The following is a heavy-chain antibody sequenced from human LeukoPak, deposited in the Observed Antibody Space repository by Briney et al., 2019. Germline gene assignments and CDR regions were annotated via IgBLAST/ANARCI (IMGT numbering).Heavy chain of an antibody. CDR3: AKDLGGSAQNPEY. J-gene: IGHJ4*02. CDR1: GFTFNDYA. CDR2: ISWHSGSI. V-gene: IGHV3-9*01. Sequence: GRSLRLSCAASGFTFNDYAMHWVRQAPGKGLEWVSGISWHSGSIAYADSVKGRFAISRDNAKNSLYLQMNSLAAEDTALYYCAKDLGGSAQNPEYWGQGTLVTVSS. D-gene: IGHD3-10*01.